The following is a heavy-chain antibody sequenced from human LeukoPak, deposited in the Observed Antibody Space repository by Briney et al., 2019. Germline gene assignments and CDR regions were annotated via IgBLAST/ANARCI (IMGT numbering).Heavy chain of an antibody. V-gene: IGHV4-34*01. J-gene: IGHJ4*02. CDR2: TYHSGST. CDR1: GGSFSGYY. Sequence: PSETLSLTCAVYGGSFSGYYWSWIRQSPGKGLEWIGETYHSGSTNYNPSLKSRVTISVDTSKNQFSLKLSSVTAADTAVYYCAREPTFYEWFRGNPYYFDYWGQGTLVTVSS. CDR3: AREPTFYEWFRGNPYYFDY. D-gene: IGHD3-3*01.